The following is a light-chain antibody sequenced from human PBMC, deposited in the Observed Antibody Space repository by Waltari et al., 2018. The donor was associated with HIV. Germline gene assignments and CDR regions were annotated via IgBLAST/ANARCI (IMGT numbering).Light chain of an antibody. J-gene: IGKJ1*01. CDR3: HQVDSIHWT. V-gene: IGKV1-12*01. Sequence: DIQMTQSPSSVSASVGDRVTMTCRASQDIKNRLAWYQQKPGIAPRLLIYVASSLHTGVPSRFRGSGSGTDFTLTISSLQPEDLATYYCHQVDSIHWTFGQGTKVEIK. CDR1: QDIKNR. CDR2: VAS.